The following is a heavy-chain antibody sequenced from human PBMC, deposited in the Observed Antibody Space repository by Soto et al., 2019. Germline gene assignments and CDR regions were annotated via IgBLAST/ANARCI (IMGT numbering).Heavy chain of an antibody. V-gene: IGHV3-30-3*01. CDR1: GFTFSSYA. J-gene: IGHJ4*02. D-gene: IGHD3-16*01. CDR3: ARWGDDKKLSH. CDR2: ISYDGSNK. Sequence: QVQLVESGGGVVQPGRSLRLSCAASGFTFSSYAMHWVRQAPGKGLEWVAVISYDGSNKYYADSVKGRFTISRDNSKDILNLQMNSLRAEDTAVYYCARWGDDKKLSHWGQGTLVTVAS.